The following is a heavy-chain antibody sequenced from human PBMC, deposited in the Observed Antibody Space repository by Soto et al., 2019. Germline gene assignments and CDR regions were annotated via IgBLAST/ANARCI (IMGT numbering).Heavy chain of an antibody. D-gene: IGHD2-21*01. J-gene: IGHJ3*01. V-gene: IGHV3-64*01. CDR2: ISSDGSFT. CDR3: ARDGIEKNAFDV. CDR1: GFTFSTYA. Sequence: EVQLVESGGGLVQPGGSLRLSCVASGFTFSTYAMHWVRQAPGRGLEFVAVISSDGSFTSYANSVKGRFTISRDSSKTTLYLQMGGLRVEDMAVYYCARDGIEKNAFDVWGQGTKVTVSS.